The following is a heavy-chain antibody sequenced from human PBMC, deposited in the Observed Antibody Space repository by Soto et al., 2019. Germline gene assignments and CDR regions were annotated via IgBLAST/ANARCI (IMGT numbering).Heavy chain of an antibody. CDR3: ARDRSIAAHYYYYYGMDV. Sequence: SETLSLTCTVSGGSISSGGYYWSWIRQHPGKGLEWIGYIYYSGSTYYNPSLKSRVTISVDTSKNQFSLKLSSVTAADTAVYYCARDRSIAAHYYYYYGMDVWGQGTTVTVSS. CDR2: IYYSGST. D-gene: IGHD6-6*01. J-gene: IGHJ6*02. V-gene: IGHV4-30-4*08. CDR1: GGSISSGGYY.